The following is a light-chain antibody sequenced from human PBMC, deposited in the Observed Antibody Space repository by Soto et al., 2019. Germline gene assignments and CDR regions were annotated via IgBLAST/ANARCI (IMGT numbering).Light chain of an antibody. CDR1: QSISSW. CDR2: AAS. V-gene: IGKV1-39*01. J-gene: IGKJ3*01. Sequence: DIQMTQSPSTLSASVGDRVTITCRASQSISSWLAWYQQKPGTAPKLLIYAASSLQSGVPSRFSGSGSGTDFTLTISSLQPEDFATYYCQQSYSTPRTFGPGTKVDIK. CDR3: QQSYSTPRT.